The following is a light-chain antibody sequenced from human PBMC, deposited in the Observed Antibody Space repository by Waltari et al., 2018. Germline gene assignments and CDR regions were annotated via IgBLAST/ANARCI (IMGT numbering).Light chain of an antibody. J-gene: IGLJ1*01. CDR2: EVS. CDR1: SSDVGSYNR. CDR3: SSYTSSSTWV. Sequence: QSALTQPPSVSGSPGQSVPISCTGTSSDVGSYNRVHWYQQPPATAPKLIIYEVSDLPSGVPDRFSGSKSANTAFLTISGLQAEDEAYYFCSSYTSSSTWVFGTGTKVTVL. V-gene: IGLV2-18*02.